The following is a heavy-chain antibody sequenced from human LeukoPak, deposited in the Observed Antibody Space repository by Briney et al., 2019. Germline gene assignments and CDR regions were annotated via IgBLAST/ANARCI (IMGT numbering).Heavy chain of an antibody. D-gene: IGHD6-6*01. J-gene: IGHJ6*02. CDR2: IYPGDSDT. CDR3: ARAREEHSSSGYYYYYGMDV. V-gene: IGHV5-51*01. CDR1: GYSFTSYW. Sequence: GESLKISCKGSGYSFTSYWIGWVRQMPGKGLEWMGIIYPGDSDTRYSPSFQGQVTISADKSISTAYLQWSSLKASDTAMYYCARAREEHSSSGYYYYYGMDVWGQGTTVTVSS.